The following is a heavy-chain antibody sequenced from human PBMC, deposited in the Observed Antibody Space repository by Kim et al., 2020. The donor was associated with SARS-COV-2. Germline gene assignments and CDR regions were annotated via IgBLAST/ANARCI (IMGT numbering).Heavy chain of an antibody. CDR1: GFTFSSYA. Sequence: GGSLRLSCAASGFTFSSYAMHWVRQAPGKGLEWVAVISYDGSNKYYADSVKGRFTISRDNSKNTLYLQMNSLRAEDTAVYYCAREGYSSGPSYYFDYWG. V-gene: IGHV3-30*04. CDR3: AREGYSSGPSYYFDY. J-gene: IGHJ4*01. D-gene: IGHD6-19*01. CDR2: ISYDGSNK.